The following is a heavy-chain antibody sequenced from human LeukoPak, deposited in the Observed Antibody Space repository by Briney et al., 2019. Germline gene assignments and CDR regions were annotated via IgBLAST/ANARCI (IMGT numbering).Heavy chain of an antibody. J-gene: IGHJ6*04. D-gene: IGHD1-1*01. CDR1: GGSISSYY. CDR3: ARGPGYNWKAHYYYYGMDV. CDR2: IYYSGST. V-gene: IGHV4-59*01. Sequence: TSETLSLTCTVSGGSISSYYWSWIRQPPGKGLEWIGYIYYSGSTNYNPSPKSRVTISVDTSKNQFSLKLSSVTAADTAVYYCARGPGYNWKAHYYYYGMDVWGKGTTVTVSS.